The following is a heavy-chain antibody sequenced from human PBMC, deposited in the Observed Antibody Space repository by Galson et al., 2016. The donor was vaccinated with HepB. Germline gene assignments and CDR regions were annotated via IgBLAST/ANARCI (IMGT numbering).Heavy chain of an antibody. V-gene: IGHV3-21*01. CDR2: ISSSSTYI. CDR1: GFTFNSYN. CDR3: ARGPYDSSGYGSTTTYYYYGLDV. D-gene: IGHD3-22*01. Sequence: SLRLSCAASGFTFNSYNMNWVRQAPGKGLEWVSSISSSSTYIHYADSVKGRFPISRDNSKNSLYLQMNSLRAEDTALYYCARGPYDSSGYGSTTTYYYYGLDVWGQGTTVTVSS. J-gene: IGHJ6*02.